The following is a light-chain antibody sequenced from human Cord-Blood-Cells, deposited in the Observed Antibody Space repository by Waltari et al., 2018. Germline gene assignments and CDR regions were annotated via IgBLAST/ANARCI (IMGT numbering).Light chain of an antibody. Sequence: DIQMTQSTSSLSASVGDRVTLTCRTRQCISSYLNWYQQKPGNAPKLLIYAASSLQSGVPSRFSGSGSGTDFTLTISRLEPEDFATYYCQQSYSTPYTFGQGTKLEIK. J-gene: IGKJ2*01. CDR3: QQSYSTPYT. CDR2: AAS. V-gene: IGKV1-39*01. CDR1: QCISSY.